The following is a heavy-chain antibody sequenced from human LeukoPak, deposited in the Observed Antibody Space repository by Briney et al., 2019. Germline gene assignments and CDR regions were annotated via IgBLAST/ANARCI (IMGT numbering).Heavy chain of an antibody. V-gene: IGHV4-61*02. CDR3: ARTAGFLLDYYYYYIDV. Sequence: PSETLSLTCTVSGGSISSGSYYWSWIRQPAGKGLEWIGRIYTSGSTNYNPSLKSRVTISVDTSKNQFSLKLSSVTAADTAVYYCARTAGFLLDYYYYYIDVWGKGTTVTISS. J-gene: IGHJ6*03. CDR2: IYTSGST. CDR1: GGSISSGSYY. D-gene: IGHD3-22*01.